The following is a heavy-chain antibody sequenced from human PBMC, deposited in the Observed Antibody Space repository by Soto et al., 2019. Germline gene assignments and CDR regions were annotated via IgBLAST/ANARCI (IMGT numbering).Heavy chain of an antibody. CDR2: ISYDGSNK. Sequence: QVQLVESGGGVVQPGRSLRLSCAASGFTFSSYAMHWVRQAPGKGLEWVAVISYDGSNKYYTDSVKGRFTISRDNSKNTLYLQMDRLRAEGTAVYFCARPLWRDDYNWGYFGLWGRGTLVTGSS. J-gene: IGHJ2*01. CDR1: GFTFSSYA. V-gene: IGHV3-30-3*01. D-gene: IGHD4-4*01. CDR3: ARPLWRDDYNWGYFGL.